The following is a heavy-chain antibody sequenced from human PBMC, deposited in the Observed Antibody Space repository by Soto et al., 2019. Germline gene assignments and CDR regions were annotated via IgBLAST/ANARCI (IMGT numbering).Heavy chain of an antibody. D-gene: IGHD3-22*01. CDR3: ARDGTLFDSSGYYYLY. CDR1: GGTFSRYA. CDR2: IIPLFGKA. J-gene: IGHJ4*02. Sequence: SVKVSCKASGGTFSRYAISWVRQAPGQGLEWMGGIIPLFGKANYAQKFQGRVTITADESTSTAYMELSSLRSEDTAVYYCARDGTLFDSSGYYYLYWGQGTLVTVSS. V-gene: IGHV1-69*13.